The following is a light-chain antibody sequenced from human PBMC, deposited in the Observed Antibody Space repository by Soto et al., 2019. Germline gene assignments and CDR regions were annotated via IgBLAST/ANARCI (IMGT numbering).Light chain of an antibody. CDR1: QAVNTR. V-gene: IGKV3-11*01. CDR2: LAS. J-gene: IGKJ1*01. Sequence: EIVLTQSPATLSSFPGDRVTLSCRASQAVNTRLALYQHKPGQAPRLLIYLASNRAAGVPARFSGSGSGTDFNLTISNVEPEDFAVYYCHQRQSWPRTFGQGTTVDIK. CDR3: HQRQSWPRT.